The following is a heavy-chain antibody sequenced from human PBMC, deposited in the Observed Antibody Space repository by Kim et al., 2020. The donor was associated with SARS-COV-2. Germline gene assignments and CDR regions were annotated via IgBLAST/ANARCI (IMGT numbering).Heavy chain of an antibody. V-gene: IGHV3-48*02. D-gene: IGHD3-3*01. J-gene: IGHJ4*02. CDR1: GFTFSSYS. Sequence: GGSLRLSCAASGFTFSSYSMNWVRQAPGKGLEWVSYISSSSSTIYYADSVKGRFTISRDNAKNSLYLQMNSLRDEDTAVYYCARTGFLEWLSLIDYWGQGTLVTVSS. CDR2: ISSSSSTI. CDR3: ARTGFLEWLSLIDY.